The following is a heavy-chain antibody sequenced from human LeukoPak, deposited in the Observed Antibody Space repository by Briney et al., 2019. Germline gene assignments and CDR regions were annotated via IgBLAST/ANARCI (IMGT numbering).Heavy chain of an antibody. CDR3: ARGSTVLLWFGELNNWFDP. J-gene: IGHJ5*02. CDR2: INHSGST. CDR1: GGSFSGYY. D-gene: IGHD3-10*01. Sequence: PSETLSLTCAVYGGSFSGYYWSWIRQPPGKGLEWTGEINHSGSTNYNPSLKSRVTISVDTSKNQFSLKLSSVTAADTAVYYCARGSTVLLWFGELNNWFDPWGQGTLVTVSS. V-gene: IGHV4-34*01.